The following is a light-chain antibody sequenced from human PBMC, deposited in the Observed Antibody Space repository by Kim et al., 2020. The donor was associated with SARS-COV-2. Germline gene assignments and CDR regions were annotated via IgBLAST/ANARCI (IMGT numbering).Light chain of an antibody. CDR3: SSYAGSNIVI. CDR1: SSDVGTYNL. J-gene: IGLJ2*01. Sequence: LTQPASVSAYPGQSITISCTGTSSDVGTYNLVSWYQQHPGKAPKLIIYDIAKRPSGVSSRFSGSKSGNTASLTISGLQAEDEADYYCSSYAGSNIVIFGGGTQLTVL. V-gene: IGLV2-23*02. CDR2: DIA.